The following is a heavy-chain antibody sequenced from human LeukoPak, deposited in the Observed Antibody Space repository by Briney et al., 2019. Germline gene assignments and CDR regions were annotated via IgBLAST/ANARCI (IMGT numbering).Heavy chain of an antibody. CDR3: ARHDIAAAGLPFDY. J-gene: IGHJ4*02. V-gene: IGHV4-34*01. D-gene: IGHD6-13*01. CDR1: GGSFNGYY. Sequence: SETLSLTCAVYGGSFNGYYWSWIRQSPGEGLEWIGEINDSGVTNCNPSLESRVVLSVDTSKNQFSLKLSSVTAADTAVYYCARHDIAAAGLPFDYWGQGTLVTVSS. CDR2: INDSGVT.